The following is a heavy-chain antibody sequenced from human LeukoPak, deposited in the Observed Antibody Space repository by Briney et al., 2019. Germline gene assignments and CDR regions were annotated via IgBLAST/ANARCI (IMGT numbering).Heavy chain of an antibody. V-gene: IGHV4-4*03. J-gene: IGHJ2*01. CDR3: ARDDASVDL. Sequence: PGTLSLTCGVSGGSVINTNWWTWVRQPPGKGLEWIGYIYYSGSTYYNPSLKSRVTISVDTSKNQFSLKLSSVTAADTAVYYCARDDASVDLWGRGTLVTVSS. CDR2: IYYSGST. CDR1: GGSVINTNW.